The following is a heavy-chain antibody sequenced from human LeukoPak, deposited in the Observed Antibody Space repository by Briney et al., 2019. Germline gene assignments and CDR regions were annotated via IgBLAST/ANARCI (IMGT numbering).Heavy chain of an antibody. CDR3: ARVQSPNPFGELLSTIDY. V-gene: IGHV3-21*01. J-gene: IGHJ4*02. CDR2: ISSSSSYI. CDR1: GFTFSSYS. Sequence: GGSLRLSCAASGFTFSSYSMNWVRQASGKGLEWVSSISSSSSYIYYADSVKGRFTISRDNAKNSLYLQMNSLRAEDTAVYYCARVQSPNPFGELLSTIDYWGQGTLVTVSS. D-gene: IGHD3-10*01.